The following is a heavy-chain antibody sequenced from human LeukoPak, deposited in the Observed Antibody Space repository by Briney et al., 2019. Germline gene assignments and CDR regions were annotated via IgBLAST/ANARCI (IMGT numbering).Heavy chain of an antibody. Sequence: ASVKVSCKASGYTFTNYGITWVRQAPGQGLEWMGWINPNSGGTNYAQKFQGRVTMTRDTSISTAYMELSRLRSDDTAVYYCARVPDYYYGSGSLGYYFDYWGQGTLVTVSS. D-gene: IGHD3-10*01. V-gene: IGHV1-2*02. J-gene: IGHJ4*02. CDR1: GYTFTNYG. CDR2: INPNSGGT. CDR3: ARVPDYYYGSGSLGYYFDY.